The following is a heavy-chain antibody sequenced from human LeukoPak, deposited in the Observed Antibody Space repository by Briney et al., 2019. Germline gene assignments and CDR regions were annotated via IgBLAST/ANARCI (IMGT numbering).Heavy chain of an antibody. V-gene: IGHV3-23*01. CDR3: AKDRGVDFWSGYYSY. Sequence: GGSLRLSCAASGFTFSSYAMSWVRQAPGKGLEWVSAIGGSGGSTYYADSVKGRFTISRDNSKNTLYLQMNSLRAEDTAVYYCAKDRGVDFWSGYYSYWGQGTLVTVSS. CDR1: GFTFSSYA. J-gene: IGHJ4*02. CDR2: IGGSGGST. D-gene: IGHD3-3*01.